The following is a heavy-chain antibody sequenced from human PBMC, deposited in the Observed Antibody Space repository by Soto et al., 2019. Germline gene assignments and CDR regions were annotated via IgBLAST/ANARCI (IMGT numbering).Heavy chain of an antibody. CDR2: IIPIFGTA. Sequence: QVQLVQSGAEVNKPGSSVKVSCKASGGTFSSYAISWVRQAPGQGLEWMGGIIPIFGTANYAQKFQGRVTLTADESTSTAYMELSSLRSEDTAVYYCAKGSITIFGVVTNYYYYGMDVWGQGTTVTVSS. J-gene: IGHJ6*02. CDR1: GGTFSSYA. CDR3: AKGSITIFGVVTNYYYYGMDV. D-gene: IGHD3-3*01. V-gene: IGHV1-69*01.